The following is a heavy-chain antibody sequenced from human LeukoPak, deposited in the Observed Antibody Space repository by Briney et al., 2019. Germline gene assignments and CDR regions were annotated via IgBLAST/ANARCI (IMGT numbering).Heavy chain of an antibody. V-gene: IGHV3-74*01. Sequence: TGGSLRLSCAASGFTFSSYRMHWVRQAPGKGLVWVSRINIDGSSTNYADSVKGRFTISRDNAKNTLYLQMNSLRAEDTAVYYCARAVYYGSGTYAPWGQGTLVTVSS. CDR3: ARAVYYGSGTYAP. CDR1: GFTFSSYR. CDR2: INIDGSST. D-gene: IGHD3-10*01. J-gene: IGHJ5*02.